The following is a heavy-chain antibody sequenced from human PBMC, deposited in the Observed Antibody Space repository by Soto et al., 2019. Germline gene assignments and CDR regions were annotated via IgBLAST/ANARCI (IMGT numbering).Heavy chain of an antibody. CDR1: GYTFTSYD. Sequence: QVQLVQSGAEVKKPGASVKVSCKASGYTFTSYDINWVRQATGQGLEWMGWMNPNSGNTGYAQKYQGRVTMTRNTSISTAYMELSSLRSEDTAVYYCARLRRITTYYYGMDVWGQGTTVTVSS. V-gene: IGHV1-8*01. D-gene: IGHD3-3*01. J-gene: IGHJ6*02. CDR3: ARLRRITTYYYGMDV. CDR2: MNPNSGNT.